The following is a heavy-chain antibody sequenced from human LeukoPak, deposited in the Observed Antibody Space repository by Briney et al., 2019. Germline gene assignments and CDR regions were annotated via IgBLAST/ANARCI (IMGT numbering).Heavy chain of an antibody. CDR3: AKVSTARGRLRLGELSFDY. J-gene: IGHJ4*02. D-gene: IGHD3-16*02. Sequence: GGSLRLSCAASGFTFSSYSMNWVRQAPGKGLEWVSSISSSSSYIYYADSVKGRFTISRDNAKNSLYLQMNSLRAEDTAVYYCAKVSTARGRLRLGELSFDYWGQGTLVTVSS. CDR1: GFTFSSYS. V-gene: IGHV3-21*04. CDR2: ISSSSSYI.